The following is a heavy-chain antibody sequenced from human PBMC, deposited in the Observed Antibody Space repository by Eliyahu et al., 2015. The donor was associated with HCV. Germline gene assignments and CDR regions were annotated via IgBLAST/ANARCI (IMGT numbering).Heavy chain of an antibody. Sequence: QLQLQESGPGLVKPSETLSLTCTVSSGSISSSSXYWAWIRQPPGKGLEWIGRVQYSGTTYYKASLLGRVTISADTSKNQFSLKLSSATAADTAVYYCARHVYYYDSSGYYYYFDYWGQGTLVTVSS. CDR1: SGSISSSSXY. J-gene: IGHJ4*02. V-gene: IGHV4-39*01. CDR3: ARHVYYYDSSGYYYYFDY. CDR2: VQYSGTT. D-gene: IGHD3-22*01.